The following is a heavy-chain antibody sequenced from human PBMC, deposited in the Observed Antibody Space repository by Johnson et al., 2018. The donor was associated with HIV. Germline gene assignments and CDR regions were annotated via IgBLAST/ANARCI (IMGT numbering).Heavy chain of an antibody. CDR1: GFTFSNYP. D-gene: IGHD3-10*01. V-gene: IGHV3-30*14. CDR2: ISFDGSNK. J-gene: IGHJ1*01. CDR3: ARDRVRGLLGLRWAM. Sequence: QVHLVESGGGVVRPGGSLRLSCGASGFTFSNYPMHWVRQAPGKGLEWVAVISFDGSNKYYADSVKGRFSISRDNSKNTLYLQMNSLRPEDTAVYCCARDRVRGLLGLRWAMWG.